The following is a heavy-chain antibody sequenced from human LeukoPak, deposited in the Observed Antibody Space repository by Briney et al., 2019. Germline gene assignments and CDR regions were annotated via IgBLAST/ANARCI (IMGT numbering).Heavy chain of an antibody. J-gene: IGHJ4*02. V-gene: IGHV3-7*04. D-gene: IGHD7-27*01. CDR1: GFSFSSYS. CDR3: SGDPGDY. Sequence: GGSLRLSCAASGFSFSSYSIHWVRQAPGKGLEWVANIKPDGSEEYYVDSVKDRFTISRDNAKNSLYLQMNSLRAEDTAVYYCSGDPGDYWGQGTLVTVSS. CDR2: IKPDGSEE.